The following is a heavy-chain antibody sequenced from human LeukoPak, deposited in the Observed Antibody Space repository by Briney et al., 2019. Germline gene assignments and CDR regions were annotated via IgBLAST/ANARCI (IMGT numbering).Heavy chain of an antibody. CDR2: IYYSGST. CDR1: GGSISSYY. Sequence: SETLSLTCTVSGGSISSYYWSWIRQPPGKGLEWIGYIYYSGSTNYNPSLKSRVTISVDTSKNQFSLKLSSVTAADTAVYYCASTEGPYYYYSSGYYFDYWGQGTLVTVSS. D-gene: IGHD3-22*01. V-gene: IGHV4-59*01. J-gene: IGHJ4*02. CDR3: ASTEGPYYYYSSGYYFDY.